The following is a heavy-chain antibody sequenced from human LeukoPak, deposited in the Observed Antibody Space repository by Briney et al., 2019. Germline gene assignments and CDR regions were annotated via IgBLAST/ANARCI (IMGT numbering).Heavy chain of an antibody. CDR3: AREAGGDYGDYYYYYYMDV. CDR2: VNWNGGST. V-gene: IGHV3-20*04. D-gene: IGHD4/OR15-4a*01. Sequence: GGSLRLSCAASGFTFDDYGMSWVRQAPGKGLEWVSGVNWNGGSTGYADSVKGRFTISRDNAKNSLYLQMNSLRAEDTALYYCAREAGGDYGDYYYYYYMDVWGKGTTVTVS. J-gene: IGHJ6*03. CDR1: GFTFDDYG.